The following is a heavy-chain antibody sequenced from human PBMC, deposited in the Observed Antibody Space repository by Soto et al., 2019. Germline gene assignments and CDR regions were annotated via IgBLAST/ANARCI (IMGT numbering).Heavy chain of an antibody. Sequence: GGSLRLSCAASGFTFSSYVFHWVRQAPGKGLEWVAVISYDGSNKYYADSVKGRFTISRDNSKNTLYLQMNSLRAEDTAVYYCVRELHDSSGSPLYYFDSWGPGTLVTVSS. V-gene: IGHV3-30-3*01. CDR3: VRELHDSSGSPLYYFDS. CDR1: GFTFSSYV. J-gene: IGHJ4*02. D-gene: IGHD3-22*01. CDR2: ISYDGSNK.